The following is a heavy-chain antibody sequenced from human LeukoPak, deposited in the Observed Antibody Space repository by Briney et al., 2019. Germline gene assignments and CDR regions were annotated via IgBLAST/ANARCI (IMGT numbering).Heavy chain of an antibody. V-gene: IGHV3-7*04. CDR3: TRASRGTYGGDY. J-gene: IGHJ4*02. CDR2: IKQDGTEK. CDR1: GFTFSNYW. Sequence: GGSLRLSCAASGFTFSNYWMSWVRPAPGKGLECVANIKQDGTEKSYVDSVKGRFIISRDNGKNSLYLQMDSLRAEDTAVYFCTRASRGTYGGDYWGQGTLVTVSS. D-gene: IGHD1-26*01.